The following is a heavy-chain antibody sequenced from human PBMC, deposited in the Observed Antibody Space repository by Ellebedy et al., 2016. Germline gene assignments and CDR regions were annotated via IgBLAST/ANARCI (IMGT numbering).Heavy chain of an antibody. V-gene: IGHV3-33*01. Sequence: GESLKISCAASGFTFSSYAVHWVRQVPGEGLEWVAVIWFDGSKKFYGDSVKGRFTSSRDNSKSTAYLQMNSLRVVDTAEYYCVRGGEVPTAIRDALDVWGQGTTLIVSS. D-gene: IGHD2-2*01. CDR2: IWFDGSKK. CDR3: VRGGEVPTAIRDALDV. J-gene: IGHJ6*02. CDR1: GFTFSSYA.